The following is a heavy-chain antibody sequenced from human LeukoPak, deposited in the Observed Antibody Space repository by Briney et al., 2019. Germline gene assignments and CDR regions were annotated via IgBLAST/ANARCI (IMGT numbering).Heavy chain of an antibody. V-gene: IGHV3-30*02. D-gene: IGHD6-6*01. CDR3: AKDQSPYSSSASYDY. CDR2: IRYDGTNK. J-gene: IGHJ4*02. CDR1: GFTFSSYG. Sequence: GGSLRLSCAASGFTFSSYGMHWVRQAPGKGLEWVAFIRYDGTNKYYTDSVKGRFTISRDNSKNTLYLQMNSLRAEDTAVYYCAKDQSPYSSSASYDYWGQGTLVTVSS.